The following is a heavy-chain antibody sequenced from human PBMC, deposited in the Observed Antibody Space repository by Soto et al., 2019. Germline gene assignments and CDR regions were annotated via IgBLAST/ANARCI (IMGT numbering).Heavy chain of an antibody. V-gene: IGHV1-69*01. CDR2: IIHISGTA. J-gene: IGHJ4*02. CDR1: GGSFNRHT. Sequence: QVQLVQSGSEVRKPGSSVRVSCKASGGSFNRHTISWVRHAPGQRLEWMGGIIHISGTANHAQKFQGRVTIIADDSTSTVYLELSSLRSDDTAIDYCARGWGYDSTDYYYAYWGQGTLVIVAS. CDR3: ARGWGYDSTDYYYAY. D-gene: IGHD3-22*01.